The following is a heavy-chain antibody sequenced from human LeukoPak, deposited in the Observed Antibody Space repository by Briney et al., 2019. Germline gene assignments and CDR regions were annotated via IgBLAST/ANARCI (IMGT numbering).Heavy chain of an antibody. CDR3: ARTPYDFNSRSFDY. D-gene: IGHD3-3*01. V-gene: IGHV4-39*07. Sequence: SETLSLTCTVSGGSISSSDYYWGWIRQPPGKGLEWIGSIYYSGSTYYNPSLKSRVTMSVDTSKNQFSLKLSSVTAADTAVYYCARTPYDFNSRSFDYWGQGTLVTVSS. CDR1: GGSISSSDYY. CDR2: IYYSGST. J-gene: IGHJ4*02.